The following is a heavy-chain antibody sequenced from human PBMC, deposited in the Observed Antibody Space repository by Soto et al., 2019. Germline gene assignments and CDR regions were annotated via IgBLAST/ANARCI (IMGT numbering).Heavy chain of an antibody. CDR2: IYWDDDK. Sequence: QITLKESGPTLVKPTQTLTLTCTFSGFSLSSTRMAVGWIRQPPGKALEWLALIYWDDDKRYSPFLKSRLTITKYTSKTQVVLTMSTMDPVDTARYYCAHIVVAGLGYYFDYWGQGTLVTVSS. CDR1: GFSLSSTRMA. V-gene: IGHV2-5*02. J-gene: IGHJ4*02. CDR3: AHIVVAGLGYYFDY. D-gene: IGHD6-19*01.